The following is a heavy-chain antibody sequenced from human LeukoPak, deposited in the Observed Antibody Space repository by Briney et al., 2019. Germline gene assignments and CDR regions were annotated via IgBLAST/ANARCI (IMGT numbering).Heavy chain of an antibody. CDR1: GGSFSGYY. D-gene: IGHD2-2*01. J-gene: IGHJ5*02. V-gene: IGHV4-34*01. Sequence: SETLSLTCAVYGGSFSGYYWSWIRQPAGKGLEWIGEINHSGSTNYNPSLKSRVTISVDTSKIQFSLKMTSVTAADTAVYYCATNPGGYCSSTNCYGEAPWGQGTLVTVSS. CDR2: INHSGST. CDR3: ATNPGGYCSSTNCYGEAP.